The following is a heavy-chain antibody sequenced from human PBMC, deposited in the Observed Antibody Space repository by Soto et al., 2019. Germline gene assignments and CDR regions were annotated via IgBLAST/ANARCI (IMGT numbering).Heavy chain of an antibody. CDR2: ISSSSSYI. CDR1: GFTFSSYS. J-gene: IGHJ4*02. Sequence: PGGSLRLSCAASGFTFSSYSMNWVRQAPGKGLEWVSSISSSSSYIYYADSVKGRFTTSRDNAKNSLYLQMNSLRAEDTAVYYCAFTGYSSGWYPDYWGQGTLVTVSS. V-gene: IGHV3-21*01. CDR3: AFTGYSSGWYPDY. D-gene: IGHD6-19*01.